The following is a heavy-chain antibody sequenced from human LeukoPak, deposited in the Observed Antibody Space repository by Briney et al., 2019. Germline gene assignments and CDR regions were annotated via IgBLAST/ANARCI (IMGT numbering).Heavy chain of an antibody. Sequence: PSETLSLTCTVSGGSISSSSYYWGWIRQPPGKGLEWIGSIYYSGSTYYNPSLKSRVTISVDTSKNQFSLKLSSVTAADTAVYYCARAGIAAAGFDPWGQGTLVTVSS. CDR3: ARAGIAAAGFDP. V-gene: IGHV4-39*01. CDR2: IYYSGST. D-gene: IGHD6-13*01. J-gene: IGHJ5*02. CDR1: GGSISSSSYY.